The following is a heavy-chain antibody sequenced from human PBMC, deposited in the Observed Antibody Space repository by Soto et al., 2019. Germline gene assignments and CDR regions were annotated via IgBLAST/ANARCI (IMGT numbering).Heavy chain of an antibody. CDR2: IYPGDSDA. CDR3: ARLYGSSTSGLDV. J-gene: IGHJ6*02. D-gene: IGHD6-6*01. V-gene: IGHV5-51*01. CDR1: GYTFSNNW. Sequence: PAESLKISCKGSGYTFSNNWIGCVRQMPGKVLEWMGIIYPGDSDARYSPSFQGQVTISVDKSISTAYLQWSSLKASDTAMYYCARLYGSSTSGLDVWGQGTTVTVSS.